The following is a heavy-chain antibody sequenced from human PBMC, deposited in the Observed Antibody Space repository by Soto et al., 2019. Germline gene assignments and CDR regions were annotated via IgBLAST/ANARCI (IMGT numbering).Heavy chain of an antibody. J-gene: IGHJ4*02. Sequence: GGSLRLSCAASGFTFSSYAMSWVRQAPGKGLEWVSAISGSGGSTYYADSVKGRFTISRDNSKNTLYLQMNSLRAEDTAVYYCAKDSEVVVVNIEDYWGQGTLVTVSS. V-gene: IGHV3-23*01. D-gene: IGHD3-22*01. CDR3: AKDSEVVVVNIEDY. CDR2: ISGSGGST. CDR1: GFTFSSYA.